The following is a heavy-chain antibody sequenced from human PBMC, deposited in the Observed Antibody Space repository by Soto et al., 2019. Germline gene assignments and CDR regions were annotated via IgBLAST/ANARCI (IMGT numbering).Heavy chain of an antibody. D-gene: IGHD3-16*01. J-gene: IGHJ6*03. V-gene: IGHV3-30*18. CDR1: GFTFSSYG. Sequence: GGSLRLSCAASGFTFSSYGMHWVRQAPGKGLEWVAVISYDGSNKYYADSVKGRFTISRDNSKNTLYLQMNSLRAEDTAVYYCAKLHSSTRAWGEDYYYYYYMDVWGKGTTVTVSS. CDR2: ISYDGSNK. CDR3: AKLHSSTRAWGEDYYYYYYMDV.